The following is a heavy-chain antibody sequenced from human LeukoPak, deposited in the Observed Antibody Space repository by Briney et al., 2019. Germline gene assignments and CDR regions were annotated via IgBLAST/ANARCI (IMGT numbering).Heavy chain of an antibody. CDR3: ARDPWRYYYGFPLTDDP. Sequence: ASVKVSCKASGYTFTSYDFNWVRQATGQGLEWMGWMNPNSGNTGYAQKFQGRVTITRNTSISTAYMELNSLRSEDTAVYYCARDPWRYYYGFPLTDDPWGQGTLVTVSS. CDR1: GYTFTSYD. D-gene: IGHD3-10*01. CDR2: MNPNSGNT. J-gene: IGHJ5*02. V-gene: IGHV1-8*03.